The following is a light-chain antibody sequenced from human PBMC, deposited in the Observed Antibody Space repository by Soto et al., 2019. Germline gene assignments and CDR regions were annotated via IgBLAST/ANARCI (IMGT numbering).Light chain of an antibody. CDR3: ALWDDNLRAVV. CDR2: RNS. Sequence: QSGLTQPPSASGTPGQRIIISCSGSSYNIGRNTVNWYQYLPGTSPKVLIYRNSHRPSGVPDRFSGSQSGSSASLAIDGLQSEDEADYYCALWDDNLRAVVFCGGTKLNVL. J-gene: IGLJ2*01. CDR1: SYNIGRNT. V-gene: IGLV1-44*01.